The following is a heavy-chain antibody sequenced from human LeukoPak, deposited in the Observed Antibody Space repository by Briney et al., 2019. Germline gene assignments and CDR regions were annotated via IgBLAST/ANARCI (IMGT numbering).Heavy chain of an antibody. CDR1: GFTFSSYA. Sequence: GGSLRLSCAASGFTFSSYAMSWVRQAPGKGLEWVSAISGSGGSTYYADSVKGRFTISRDNSKNTLYLQTNSLRAEDTAVYYCAKDPNAGGEGSFDYWGQGTLVTVSS. CDR2: ISGSGGST. V-gene: IGHV3-23*01. D-gene: IGHD1-26*01. CDR3: AKDPNAGGEGSFDY. J-gene: IGHJ4*02.